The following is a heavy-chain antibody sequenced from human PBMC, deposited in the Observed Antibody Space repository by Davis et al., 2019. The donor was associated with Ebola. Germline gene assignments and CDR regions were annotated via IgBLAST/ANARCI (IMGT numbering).Heavy chain of an antibody. CDR3: ARGEQWLVQDY. D-gene: IGHD6-19*01. CDR2: INAGNGNT. V-gene: IGHV1-3*01. J-gene: IGHJ4*02. Sequence: AASVKVSCKASGYTFTGYYMHWVRQAPGQRLEWMGWINAGNGNTKYSQKFQGRVTITRDTSASTAYMELSSLRSEDTAVYYCARGEQWLVQDYWGQGTLVTVSS. CDR1: GYTFTGYY.